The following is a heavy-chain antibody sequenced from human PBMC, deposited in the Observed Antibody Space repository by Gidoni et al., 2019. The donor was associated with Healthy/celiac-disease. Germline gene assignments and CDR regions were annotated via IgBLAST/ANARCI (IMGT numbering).Heavy chain of an antibody. CDR3: ARGAAEDY. V-gene: IGHV5-10-1*03. J-gene: IGHJ4*02. CDR2: IDPSDSYT. CDR1: GYRVTSYW. D-gene: IGHD6-13*01. Sequence: EVQLVQSAPELKEPSESLRSSYKGSGYRVTSYWLSWVRQMPGKALDWMGRIDPSDSYTNDSPSFQGHVTISADKSISTAYLQWSSLKASDTAMYYCARGAAEDYWGQGTLVTVSS.